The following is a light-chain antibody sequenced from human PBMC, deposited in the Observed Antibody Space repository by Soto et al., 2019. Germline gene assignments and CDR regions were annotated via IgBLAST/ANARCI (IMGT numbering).Light chain of an antibody. Sequence: DIQMTQSPSSLSASVGDRVTITCRASQSIRNYLNWYQQKPGKAPKLLIYAASNFQSGVPSRFSGRRSGTDFSLTITTLQPEGLAIYFCQQSFNTPWTFGQGTKVEIK. J-gene: IGKJ1*01. CDR1: QSIRNY. CDR2: AAS. V-gene: IGKV1-39*01. CDR3: QQSFNTPWT.